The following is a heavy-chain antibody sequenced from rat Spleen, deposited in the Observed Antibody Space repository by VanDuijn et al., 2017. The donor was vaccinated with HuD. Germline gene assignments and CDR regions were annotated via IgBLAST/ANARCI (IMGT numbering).Heavy chain of an antibody. CDR3: ARPDY. Sequence: EVQLKESGPGLVQPSQTLSLTCTVSGFSLTDYSVHWVRQPPGKGLEWMGIMWNGGNTAYNSALKSRLSISRDTSKSQIFLKMNTLQTEDTAMYFCARPDYWGHGVMVTVSS. CDR1: GFSLTDYS. CDR2: MWNGGNT. J-gene: IGHJ2*01. V-gene: IGHV2S63*01.